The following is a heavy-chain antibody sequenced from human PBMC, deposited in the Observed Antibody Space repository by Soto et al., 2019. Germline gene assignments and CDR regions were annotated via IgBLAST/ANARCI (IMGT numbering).Heavy chain of an antibody. J-gene: IGHJ6*02. CDR1: GYSFSTYW. V-gene: IGHV5-10-1*01. CDR3: ARRRRSSVITGDPYGMDV. D-gene: IGHD6-19*01. CDR2: INPTDSYT. Sequence: GESLKISCKGSGYSFSTYWISWVRQMPGKGLEWMGRINPTDSYTSYSPSFQGQVTISVDTSLSTAYLRLSTLNATDTAVYYCARRRRSSVITGDPYGMDVWGQGTTVTVSS.